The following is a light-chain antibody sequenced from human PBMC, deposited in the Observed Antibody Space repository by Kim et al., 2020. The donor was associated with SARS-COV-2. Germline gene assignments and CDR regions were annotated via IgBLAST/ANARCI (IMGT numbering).Light chain of an antibody. J-gene: IGKJ3*01. CDR3: QQRRKWPLT. CDR2: DAS. V-gene: IGKV3-11*01. Sequence: LSPGERATLSCRASESVTTYLAWYQQKRGQPPRLLIYDASNRASGIPARFSGSGSGTDFTLTISSLEPEDFAVYYCQQRRKWPLTFGPGTKVDIK. CDR1: ESVTTY.